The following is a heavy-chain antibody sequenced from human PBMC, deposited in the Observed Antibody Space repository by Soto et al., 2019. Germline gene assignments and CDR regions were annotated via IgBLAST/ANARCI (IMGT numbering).Heavy chain of an antibody. CDR2: IGATSNPK. J-gene: IGHJ6*02. CDR3: VSSLGRWRVYHGGMDV. V-gene: IGHV3-48*01. Sequence: EVQLEESGGGLVQPGGSLRLSCAASGFAFSNYVMNWVRQAPGKGLEWVSYIGATSNPKYYADSVKGRFTISRDEAKNSLSLQMNSRRVEDTALYSFVSSLGRWRVYHGGMDVWGQGTTVTVSS. CDR1: GFAFSNYV. D-gene: IGHD6-19*01.